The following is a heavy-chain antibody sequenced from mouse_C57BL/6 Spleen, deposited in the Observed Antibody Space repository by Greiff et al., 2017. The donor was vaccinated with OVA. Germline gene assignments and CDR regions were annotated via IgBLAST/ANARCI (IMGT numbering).Heavy chain of an antibody. D-gene: IGHD1-1*01. V-gene: IGHV1-26*01. CDR2: INPNNGGT. CDR1: GYTFTDYY. CDR3: ARSDYYGSSYLGFAY. J-gene: IGHJ3*01. Sequence: VQLQQSGPELVKPGASVKISCKASGYTFTDYYMNWVKQSHGQSLEWIGDINPNNGGTSYNQKFKGKATLTVDKSSSTAYMELRSLTSEDSAVYYCARSDYYGSSYLGFAYWGQGTLVTVSA.